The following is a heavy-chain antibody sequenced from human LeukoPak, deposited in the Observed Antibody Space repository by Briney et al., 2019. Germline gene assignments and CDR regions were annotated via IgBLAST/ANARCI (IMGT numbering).Heavy chain of an antibody. CDR3: ARVGEMNYDFWSGSLDY. V-gene: IGHV4-61*02. CDR1: GGSISSGSYY. CDR2: IYTSGST. D-gene: IGHD3-3*01. Sequence: PSQTLSLTCTVSGGSISSGSYYWSWIRQPAGKGLEWIGRIYTSGSTNYNPSLKSRVTISVDTSKNQFSLKLSSVTAADTAVYYCARVGEMNYDFWSGSLDYWGQGTLVTVSS. J-gene: IGHJ4*02.